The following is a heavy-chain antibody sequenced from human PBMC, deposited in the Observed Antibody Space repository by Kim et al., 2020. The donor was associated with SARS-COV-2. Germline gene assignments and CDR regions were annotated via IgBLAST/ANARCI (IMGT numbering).Heavy chain of an antibody. CDR1: GGSFSGFH. V-gene: IGHV4-34*01. Sequence: SETLSLTCAVYGGSFSGFHWSWIRQPPGKGLEWIGEINHSGSTNYNPSLNSRVTISVDTSKSQFSLKLNFVTAADSAVSYCARGRAGVVPSPILGIGPHYDYYAMDVWGRGTTVTVSS. J-gene: IGHJ6*02. D-gene: IGHD2-2*02. CDR2: INHSGST. CDR3: ARGRAGVVPSPILGIGPHYDYYAMDV.